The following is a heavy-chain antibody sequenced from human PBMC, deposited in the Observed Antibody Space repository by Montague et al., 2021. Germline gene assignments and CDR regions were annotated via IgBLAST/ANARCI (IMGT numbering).Heavy chain of an antibody. J-gene: IGHJ5*02. CDR1: GGAIKSYY. CDR2: IYYRGNT. Sequence: SETLSLTCPVSGGAIKSYYWSRIRQPPGKGLEWIGYIYYRGNTNXNPSLKNRVTISVDTSKNQFSLKLSSLTAADTAVYYCARGLHGCYGKWFDPWGQGTLVTVSS. D-gene: IGHD1-26*01. CDR3: ARGLHGCYGKWFDP. V-gene: IGHV4-59*01.